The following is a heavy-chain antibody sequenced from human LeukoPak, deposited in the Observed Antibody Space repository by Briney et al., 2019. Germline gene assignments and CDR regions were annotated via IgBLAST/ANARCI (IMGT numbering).Heavy chain of an antibody. J-gene: IGHJ6*02. CDR3: ARRRHANNGVDV. CDR1: GDSVSTTTSI. Sequence: SQTLSLTCAISGDSVSTTTSIWNWIRQSPSRGLEWLGRTYYRSKWNYDYADSVKSRITISPDTSENQFSLQLQFVPPEASAVYYCARRRHANNGVDVWGQGTTVTVSS. V-gene: IGHV6-1*01. CDR2: TYYRSKWNY.